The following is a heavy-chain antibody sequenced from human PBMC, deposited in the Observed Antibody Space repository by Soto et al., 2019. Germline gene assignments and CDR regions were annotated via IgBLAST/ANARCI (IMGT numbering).Heavy chain of an antibody. CDR2: INHSGST. CDR3: ARPGYGSGSYYLKPWYFQH. Sequence: SETLSLTCAVYGGSFSGYYWSWIRQPPGKGLEWIGEINHSGSTNYNPSLKSRVTISVDTSKNQFSLKLSSVTAADTAVYYCARPGYGSGSYYLKPWYFQHWGQGTLLTVSS. D-gene: IGHD3-10*01. J-gene: IGHJ1*01. CDR1: GGSFSGYY. V-gene: IGHV4-34*01.